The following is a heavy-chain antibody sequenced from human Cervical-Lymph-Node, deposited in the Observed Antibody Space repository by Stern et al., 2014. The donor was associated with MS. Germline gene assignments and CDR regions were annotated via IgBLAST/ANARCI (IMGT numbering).Heavy chain of an antibody. V-gene: IGHV1-69*09. D-gene: IGHD2-21*02. CDR3: ARDPGGHHGGDDYNYYYGLDV. CDR1: GGTIGSYT. J-gene: IGHJ6*02. Sequence: QMQLVQSGAEAKKPGSSVKVSCKASGGTIGSYTITWVRQAPGQGLELMGKIIPILDISNYAQKFQGRVTFTADTSTNTAYMELSSLRSEDTAVYYCARDPGGHHGGDDYNYYYGLDVWGQGTTVTVSS. CDR2: IIPILDIS.